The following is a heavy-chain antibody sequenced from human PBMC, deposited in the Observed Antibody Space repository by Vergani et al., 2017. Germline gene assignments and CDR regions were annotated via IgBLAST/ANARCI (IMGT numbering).Heavy chain of an antibody. Sequence: EVQVVESGGGLVQPGGSLRLSCAASGFTVSSNYMSWVRQAPGKGLEWVSVIYSGGSTYYADSVKGRFTISRDNSKNTLYLQMNSLRAEDTAVYYCAKAVRYYYDSSGYYTPSYYFDYWGQGTLVTVSS. D-gene: IGHD3-22*01. J-gene: IGHJ4*02. CDR1: GFTVSSNY. CDR3: AKAVRYYYDSSGYYTPSYYFDY. CDR2: IYSGGST. V-gene: IGHV3-66*02.